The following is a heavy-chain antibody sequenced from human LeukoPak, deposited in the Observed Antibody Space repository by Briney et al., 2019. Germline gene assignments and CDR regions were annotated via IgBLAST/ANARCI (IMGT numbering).Heavy chain of an antibody. CDR2: IFYSGST. D-gene: IGHD3-10*01. Sequence: SETLSLTCTVSGGSINSGHYYWTWIRQHPGKGLESIAYIFYSGSTYYNPSLKSRVTISVDTSKNQFSLRLSSVTAADTAVYYCARNSYASGGPLEAFDIWGQGTMVTVSS. CDR1: GGSINSGHYY. CDR3: ARNSYASGGPLEAFDI. J-gene: IGHJ3*02. V-gene: IGHV4-31*03.